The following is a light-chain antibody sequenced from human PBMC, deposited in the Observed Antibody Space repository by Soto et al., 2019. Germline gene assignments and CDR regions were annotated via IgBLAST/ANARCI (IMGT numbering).Light chain of an antibody. CDR3: QVWDSSSDHVV. V-gene: IGLV3-21*04. CDR1: NIGSKS. J-gene: IGLJ2*01. Sequence: SYELTQPPSVSVAPGKTARLTCGGNNIGSKSVHWYQQKPGQAPVLGIYYDSDRPSGIPERFSGSNSGNTATLAISRVEAGDEADYYCQVWDSSSDHVVFGGGTKLTVL. CDR2: YDS.